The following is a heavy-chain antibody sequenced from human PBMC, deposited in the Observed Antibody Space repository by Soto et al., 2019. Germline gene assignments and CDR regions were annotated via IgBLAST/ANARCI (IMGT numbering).Heavy chain of an antibody. D-gene: IGHD3-3*01. CDR3: AHRILRTVFGLVTTTAIYFDF. CDR2: IYWDDDK. Sequence: QITLNESGPTVVKPAETLTLTCTFSGFSLTTSGLGVGWIRQSPGKAPECLALIYWDDDKRYSASLNSRLTITNDTSKNQVVLTMASVDPADTATYYCAHRILRTVFGLVTTTAIYFDFWGQGTPVVVSS. J-gene: IGHJ4*02. CDR1: GFSLTTSGLG. V-gene: IGHV2-5*02.